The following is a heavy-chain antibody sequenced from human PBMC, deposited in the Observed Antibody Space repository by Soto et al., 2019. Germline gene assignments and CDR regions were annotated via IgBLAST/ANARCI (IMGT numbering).Heavy chain of an antibody. CDR2: IYPGDSDT. CDR3: ARQVADSSGYYSPYFDY. D-gene: IGHD3-22*01. J-gene: IGHJ4*02. V-gene: IGHV5-51*01. Sequence: PGESLKISCKGSGYSFTSYWIGWVRQMPGKGLEWMGIIYPGDSDTRYSPSFQGQVTISADKSISTAYLQWSSLKASDTAMYYCARQVADSSGYYSPYFDYWGQGTLVTVFS. CDR1: GYSFTSYW.